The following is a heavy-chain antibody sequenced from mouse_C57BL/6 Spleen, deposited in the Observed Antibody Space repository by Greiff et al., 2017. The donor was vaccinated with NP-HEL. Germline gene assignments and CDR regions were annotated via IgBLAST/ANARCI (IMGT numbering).Heavy chain of an antibody. J-gene: IGHJ3*01. CDR2: IYPSDSET. CDR1: GYTFTSYW. D-gene: IGHD2-4*01. CDR3: AREGYYDPFAY. Sequence: QVQLQQPGAELVRPGSSVKLSCKASGYTFTSYWMDWVKQRPGQGLEWIGNIYPSDSETHYNQKFKDKATLTVDKSSSTAYMQLRSLTSEDSAVYYCAREGYYDPFAYWGQGTLVTVSA. V-gene: IGHV1-61*01.